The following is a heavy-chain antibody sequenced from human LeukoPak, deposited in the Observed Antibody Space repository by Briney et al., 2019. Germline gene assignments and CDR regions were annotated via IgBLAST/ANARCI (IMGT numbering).Heavy chain of an antibody. CDR3: ARHIGASGSSGY. V-gene: IGHV4-39*01. J-gene: IGHJ4*02. CDR2: IYYTGST. Sequence: SETLSLTCTVSGGSIASSRYYWGWIRQPPGKGLDWIGSIYYTGSTYYNPSLRSRVTISVDTSKSQFSLKLSSVTAADTAVYYCARHIGASGSSGYWGQGTLVTVSS. D-gene: IGHD6-25*01. CDR1: GGSIASSRYY.